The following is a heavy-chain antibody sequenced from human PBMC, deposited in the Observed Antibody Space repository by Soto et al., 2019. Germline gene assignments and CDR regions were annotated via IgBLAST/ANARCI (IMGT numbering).Heavy chain of an antibody. CDR3: AKGSRMWTPDY. J-gene: IGHJ4*02. CDR2: INTGNGNT. Sequence: ASVKVSCKASGCTFTDYAMHWVRQAPGQRLEWMGWINTGNGNTKFSLKFQGRVTITRDTSTTTAYMELTSLRSEDTAVYYCAKGSRMWTPDYWGQGTLVTVSS. D-gene: IGHD2-21*01. V-gene: IGHV1-3*04. CDR1: GCTFTDYA.